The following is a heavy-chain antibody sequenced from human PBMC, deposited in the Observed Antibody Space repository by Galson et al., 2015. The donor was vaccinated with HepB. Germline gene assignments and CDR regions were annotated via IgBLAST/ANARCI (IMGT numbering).Heavy chain of an antibody. Sequence: SLRLSCAASGFTFSSYAMSWVRQAPGKGLEWVSAISGSGGSTYYADSVKGRFTISRDNSKNTLYLQMNSLRAEDTAVYYCAKARIVGATYFPEYFQHWGQGTLVTVSS. V-gene: IGHV3-23*01. D-gene: IGHD1-26*01. CDR3: AKARIVGATYFPEYFQH. CDR2: ISGSGGST. J-gene: IGHJ1*01. CDR1: GFTFSSYA.